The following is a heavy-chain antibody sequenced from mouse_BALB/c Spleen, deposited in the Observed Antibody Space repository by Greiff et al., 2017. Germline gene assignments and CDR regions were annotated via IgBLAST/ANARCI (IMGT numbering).Heavy chain of an antibody. Sequence: VHVKQSGAELVKPGASVKLSCTASGFNIKDTYMHWVKQRPEQGLEWIGRIDPANGNTKYDPKFQGKATITADTSSNTAYLQLSSLTSEDTAVYYCARGNYVSDYWGQGTTLTVSS. D-gene: IGHD2-1*01. J-gene: IGHJ2*01. CDR2: IDPANGNT. V-gene: IGHV14-3*02. CDR3: ARGNYVSDY. CDR1: GFNIKDTY.